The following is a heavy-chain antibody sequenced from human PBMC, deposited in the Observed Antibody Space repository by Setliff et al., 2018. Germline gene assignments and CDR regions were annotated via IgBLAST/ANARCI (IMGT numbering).Heavy chain of an antibody. D-gene: IGHD1-26*01. J-gene: IGHJ4*02. Sequence: GGSLRLSCAASGFTFSSFWVAWVRQSPGRGLEWVANINQDGSGKFYVDSVKGRFTISRDNAKNSLDLQMNSLRVEDTAVYYCAKDGMGPTYTYFFDFWGQGSQVTVSS. CDR3: AKDGMGPTYTYFFDF. V-gene: IGHV3-7*03. CDR2: INQDGSGK. CDR1: GFTFSSFW.